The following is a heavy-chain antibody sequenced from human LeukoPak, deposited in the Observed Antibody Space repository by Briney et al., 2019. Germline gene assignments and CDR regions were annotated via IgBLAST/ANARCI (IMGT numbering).Heavy chain of an antibody. CDR1: GFTFSSYW. Sequence: GGSLRLSCAASGFTFSSYWMSWVRQAPGKGLEWVANIKQDGSEKDYVDSVKGRFTISRDNAKNSLYLQMNSLRAEDTAVYYCARSPDDYGDYFDYWGQGTLVTASS. CDR3: ARSPDDYGDYFDY. CDR2: IKQDGSEK. J-gene: IGHJ4*02. V-gene: IGHV3-7*01. D-gene: IGHD4-17*01.